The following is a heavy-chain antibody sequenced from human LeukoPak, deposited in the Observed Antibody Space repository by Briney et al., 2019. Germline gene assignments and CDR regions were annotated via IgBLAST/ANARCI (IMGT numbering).Heavy chain of an antibody. J-gene: IGHJ4*02. CDR3: ARGHTAMVYFDY. CDR1: GGSISSYY. CDR2: IYYSGST. V-gene: IGHV4-59*08. Sequence: SETLSLTCTVSGGSISSYYWSWIRQPPGKGLEWIGYIYYSGSTNYNPSLRSRVTISVDTSKNQFSLKLSSVTAADTAVYYCARGHTAMVYFDYWGQGTLVTVSS. D-gene: IGHD5-18*01.